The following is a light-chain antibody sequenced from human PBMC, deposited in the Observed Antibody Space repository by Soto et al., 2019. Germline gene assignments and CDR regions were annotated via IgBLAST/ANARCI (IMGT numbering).Light chain of an antibody. Sequence: EILMTQSPATLSVSPGERATLSCRASQSVTSSLAWYQQKPGQTPSLLIYAASTRANDVPAGFSGGGSETEFTLTLRSLQSEDFAVYVCQQYNIWHLWTFGQGTKVDIK. CDR3: QQYNIWHLWT. CDR1: QSVTSS. V-gene: IGKV3-15*01. J-gene: IGKJ1*01. CDR2: AAS.